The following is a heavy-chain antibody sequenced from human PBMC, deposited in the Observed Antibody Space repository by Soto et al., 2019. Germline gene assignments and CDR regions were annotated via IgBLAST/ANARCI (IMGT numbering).Heavy chain of an antibody. V-gene: IGHV1-18*01. J-gene: IGHJ4*02. CDR2: INGYNGNT. CDR1: GYTFTSYA. Sequence: QVQLVQSGAEVKKPGASVKVSCKASGYTFTSYAISWVRQAPGQGLEWMGWINGYNGNTKYAQKLQGRVTMTTDTSTSTAYLELRSLRSDATAVYYCATALASGLVDYWGPGTLVTVSS. CDR3: ATALASGLVDY. D-gene: IGHD5-12*01.